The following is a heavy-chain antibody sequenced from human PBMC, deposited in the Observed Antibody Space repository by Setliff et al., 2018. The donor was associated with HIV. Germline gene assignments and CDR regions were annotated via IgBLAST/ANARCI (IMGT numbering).Heavy chain of an antibody. J-gene: IGHJ4*02. Sequence: PGGSLRLSCAASGLSFSSYVMSWVRQAPGKGLEWVSGISGSGGSTYYADSVKGRFTISRDNSKNKVYLQVNSLRVEDTAMYYCATCSGPLDYWGQGTLVTVSS. CDR2: ISGSGGST. CDR1: GLSFSSYV. CDR3: ATCSGPLDY. V-gene: IGHV3-23*01. D-gene: IGHD6-19*01.